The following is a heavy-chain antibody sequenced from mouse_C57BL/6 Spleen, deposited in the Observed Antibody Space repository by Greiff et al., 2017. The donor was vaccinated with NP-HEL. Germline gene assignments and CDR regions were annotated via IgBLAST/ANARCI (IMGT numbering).Heavy chain of an antibody. V-gene: IGHV1-76*01. CDR1: GYTFTDYY. Sequence: QVQLQQSGAVLVRPGASVKLSCKASGYTFTDYYINWVKQRPGQGLEWIARIYPGSGNTYYNEKFKGKATLTAEKSSSTAYMQLSSLTSEDSAVYFCARMGDDYDVWFAYWGQGTLVTVSA. J-gene: IGHJ3*01. CDR3: ARMGDDYDVWFAY. CDR2: IYPGSGNT. D-gene: IGHD2-4*01.